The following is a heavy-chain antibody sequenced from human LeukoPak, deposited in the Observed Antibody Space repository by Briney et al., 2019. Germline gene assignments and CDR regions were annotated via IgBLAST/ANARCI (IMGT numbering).Heavy chain of an antibody. CDR2: IYYSGST. CDR1: GGSISSYY. J-gene: IGHJ3*02. V-gene: IGHV4-59*01. D-gene: IGHD3-22*01. CDR3: ARDTWRDYYDSSGYYDAFDI. Sequence: SETLSLTCTVSGGSISSYYWSWIRQPPGKGLEWIGYIYYSGSTNYNPSLKSRVTISVDTSKNQFSLKLSSVTAADTAVYYCARDTWRDYYDSSGYYDAFDIWGQGTMVTVSS.